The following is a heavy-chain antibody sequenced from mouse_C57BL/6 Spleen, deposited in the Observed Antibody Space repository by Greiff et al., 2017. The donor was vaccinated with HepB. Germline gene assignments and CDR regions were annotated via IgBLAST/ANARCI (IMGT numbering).Heavy chain of an antibody. CDR1: GYTFTDYY. Sequence: EVQLQQSGPVLVKPGASVKMSCKASGYTFTDYYMNWVKQSHGKSLEWIGVINPYNGGTSYNQKFKGKATLTVDKSSSTAYMELNSLTSEDSAVYYCARGGDYDGSDYFDYWGQGTTLTVSS. V-gene: IGHV1-19*01. CDR3: ARGGDYDGSDYFDY. D-gene: IGHD2-4*01. J-gene: IGHJ2*01. CDR2: INPYNGGT.